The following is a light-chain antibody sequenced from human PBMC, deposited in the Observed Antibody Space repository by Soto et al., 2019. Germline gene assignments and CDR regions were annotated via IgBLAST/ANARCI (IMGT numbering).Light chain of an antibody. V-gene: IGKV3-15*01. Sequence: EIVMTQSPATLSVSPGERATISCRASQSVRSNLAWYQQKPGQAPRLLIYGASARATGIPARFSGSGSGTEFILTISSLQSEDFAVYYCQQYNNWPRTFGQGTKVEIK. J-gene: IGKJ1*01. CDR1: QSVRSN. CDR3: QQYNNWPRT. CDR2: GAS.